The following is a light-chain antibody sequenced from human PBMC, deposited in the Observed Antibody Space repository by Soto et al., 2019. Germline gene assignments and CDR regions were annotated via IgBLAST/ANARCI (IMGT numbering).Light chain of an antibody. V-gene: IGKV1-8*01. Sequence: AIRMTQSPSSFSASTGDRVTITCRASQGISSYLAWYQQKPGKAPKLLIYAASTLQSGVPSRFSGSESGTDCTLTISCLQSEDFATYYCQQYYSYPRTFGQGTKVEIK. CDR2: AAS. CDR1: QGISSY. J-gene: IGKJ1*01. CDR3: QQYYSYPRT.